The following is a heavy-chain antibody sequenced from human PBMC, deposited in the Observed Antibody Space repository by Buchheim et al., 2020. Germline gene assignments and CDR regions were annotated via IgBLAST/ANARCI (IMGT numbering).Heavy chain of an antibody. J-gene: IGHJ4*02. D-gene: IGHD2-15*01. CDR3: AKDPRSWWYPDY. CDR1: GFTFTTYW. Sequence: EVQLVESGGGLVQPGGSLRLSCAASGFTFTTYWMTWVRQAPGKGLEWVANIKPDGSEKSYADSVRGRFTISRDNSKNTLYLQMNSLRAEDTAVYYCAKDPRSWWYPDYWGQGTL. CDR2: IKPDGSEK. V-gene: IGHV3-7*03.